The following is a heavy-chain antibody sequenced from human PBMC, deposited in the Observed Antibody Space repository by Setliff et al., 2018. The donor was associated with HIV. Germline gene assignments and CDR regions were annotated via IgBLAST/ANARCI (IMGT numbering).Heavy chain of an antibody. CDR2: INWNGGST. J-gene: IGHJ4*02. V-gene: IGHV3-20*04. D-gene: IGHD2-15*01. Sequence: GGSLRLSCAASGFRFDDYGMSWVRQAPGKGLDWVSGINWNGGSTGYADSVKGRFSISRDNSKNTLYLQMSSLRAEDTAVYYCAKDYSLYYFDYWGQGTLVTVSS. CDR3: AKDYSLYYFDY. CDR1: GFRFDDYG.